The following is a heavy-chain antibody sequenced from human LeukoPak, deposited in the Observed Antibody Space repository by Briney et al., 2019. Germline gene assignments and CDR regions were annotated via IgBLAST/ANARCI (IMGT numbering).Heavy chain of an antibody. J-gene: IGHJ4*02. CDR1: GFIFSSFE. D-gene: IGHD3-10*01. Sequence: GGSLRLSCAASGFIFSSFEMNWVRQAPGKGLEWVSYISGSGTTTYYADSVKGRFTISRDNAKNSLYLQMNSLRAEDTAVYHCARYLRVAGISLHYRGQGTLVTVSS. V-gene: IGHV3-48*03. CDR2: ISGSGTTT. CDR3: ARYLRVAGISLHY.